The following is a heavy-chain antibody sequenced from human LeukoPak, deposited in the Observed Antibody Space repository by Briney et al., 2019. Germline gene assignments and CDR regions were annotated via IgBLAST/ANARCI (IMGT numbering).Heavy chain of an antibody. J-gene: IGHJ4*02. V-gene: IGHV1-18*01. Sequence: ASVKVSCEASGYTFTSYGTSWVRQAPGQGLEWMGWISAYNGNTNYAQKLQGRVTMTTDTSTSTAYMELRSLRSDDTAVYYCARDSFTCSSTSCYQGDYWGQGTLVTVSS. CDR3: ARDSFTCSSTSCYQGDY. CDR2: ISAYNGNT. D-gene: IGHD2-2*01. CDR1: GYTFTSYG.